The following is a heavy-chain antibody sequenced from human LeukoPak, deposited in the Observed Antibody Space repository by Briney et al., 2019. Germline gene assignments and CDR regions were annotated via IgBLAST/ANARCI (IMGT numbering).Heavy chain of an antibody. J-gene: IGHJ3*02. CDR1: GGTFSSYA. CDR2: IIPIFGTA. V-gene: IGHV1-69*01. Sequence: GASVKVSCKASGGTFSSYAISWVRQAPGQGLEWMGGIIPIFGTANYAQKFQGRVTITADESTSTAYMELSSLRSEDTAVYYCATVTTWFADIYAFDIWGQGTMVTVSS. D-gene: IGHD4-17*01. CDR3: ATVTTWFADIYAFDI.